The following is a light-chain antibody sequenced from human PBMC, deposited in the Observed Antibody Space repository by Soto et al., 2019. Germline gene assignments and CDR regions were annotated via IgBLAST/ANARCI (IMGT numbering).Light chain of an antibody. CDR1: SSDVGGYNY. J-gene: IGLJ2*01. CDR2: DVS. V-gene: IGLV2-14*01. CDR3: SSYTSSSTQVV. Sequence: QSALTQPASVSGSPGQSITISCTGTSSDVGGYNYVSWYQQHPGKAPKLMIYDVSNRPSGVSNRLSGSKSGNTASLTISGLQAEDEAEYYCSSYTSSSTQVVFGGGTKLTVL.